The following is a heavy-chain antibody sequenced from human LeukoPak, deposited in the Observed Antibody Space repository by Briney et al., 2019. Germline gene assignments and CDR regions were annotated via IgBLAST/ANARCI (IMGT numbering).Heavy chain of an antibody. Sequence: ASVKVSCKASGYTFTGYYMHWVRQAPGQGLEWMGRINPNSGGTNYAQKFQGRITMTRDTSISTAYMELSRLRSDATAVYYCARGLEGDYKGKGGYWGQGTLVTVSS. V-gene: IGHV1-2*06. CDR2: INPNSGGT. D-gene: IGHD4-17*01. CDR1: GYTFTGYY. CDR3: ARGLEGDYKGKGGY. J-gene: IGHJ4*02.